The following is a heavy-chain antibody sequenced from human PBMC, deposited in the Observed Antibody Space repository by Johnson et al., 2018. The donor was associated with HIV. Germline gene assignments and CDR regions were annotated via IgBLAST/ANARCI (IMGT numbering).Heavy chain of an antibody. D-gene: IGHD1/OR15-1a*01. Sequence: QEQLVESGGGLVKPGGSLRLSCAASGFIFSDYYLTWIRQAPGKGLEWISYISNSASAIYYADSMKGRFTISRDNAKNSLYLQMNSLRAEDTALYYCARGGLGFQNIHDPFDIWGQGTMVTVSS. CDR1: GFIFSDYY. CDR2: ISNSASAI. V-gene: IGHV3-11*01. J-gene: IGHJ3*02. CDR3: ARGGLGFQNIHDPFDI.